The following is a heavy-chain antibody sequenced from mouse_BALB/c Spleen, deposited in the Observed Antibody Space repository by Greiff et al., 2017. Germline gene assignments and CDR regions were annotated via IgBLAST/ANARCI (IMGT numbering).Heavy chain of an antibody. Sequence: EVQLVESGGGLVKPGGSLKLSCAASGFAFSSYDMSWVRQTTEKRLEWVAYISSGGGSTYYPDTVKGRFTISRDNAKNTLYLQMSSLKSEDTAMYYCARRYGNLDYWGQGTTLTVSS. CDR2: ISSGGGST. CDR3: ARRYGNLDY. V-gene: IGHV5-12-1*01. J-gene: IGHJ2*01. D-gene: IGHD2-10*02. CDR1: GFAFSSYD.